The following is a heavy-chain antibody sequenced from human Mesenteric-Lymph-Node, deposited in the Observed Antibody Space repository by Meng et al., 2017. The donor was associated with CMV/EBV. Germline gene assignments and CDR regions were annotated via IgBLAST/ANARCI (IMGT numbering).Heavy chain of an antibody. Sequence: GESLKIPCAASGFIFRYHWMTLRRQAPGKGLEWVANIDGDGSQSNYVDFVRGRFTISRDNVKKSLYLEMNGLRAEDTALYFCARDHMVAVAYYYYGMDVWGQGTTVTVSS. CDR2: IDGDGSQS. CDR3: ARDHMVAVAYYYYGMDV. V-gene: IGHV3-7*01. J-gene: IGHJ6*02. D-gene: IGHD2-15*01. CDR1: GFIFRYHW.